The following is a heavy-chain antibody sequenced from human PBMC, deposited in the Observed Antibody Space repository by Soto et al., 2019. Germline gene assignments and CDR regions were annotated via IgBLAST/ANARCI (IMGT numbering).Heavy chain of an antibody. V-gene: IGHV3-30*18. CDR3: ANPLRSAYYTDYYDVDV. D-gene: IGHD3-3*01. J-gene: IGHJ6*02. Sequence: VQLVESGGGVVQPGRSLRLSCAASGFTFSNYGMHWVRQAPGKGLEWVAVISNDGSNKYYADSVKGRFTISRDNSKHTLDLPKHSLRAEDTDVYYCANPLRSAYYTDYYDVDVWGQGTTVTVSS. CDR2: ISNDGSNK. CDR1: GFTFSNYG.